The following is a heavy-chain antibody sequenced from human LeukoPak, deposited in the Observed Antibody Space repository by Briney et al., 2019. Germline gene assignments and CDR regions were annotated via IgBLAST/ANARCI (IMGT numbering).Heavy chain of an antibody. CDR3: ARGGYYDSSGYYYVSNYFDY. Sequence: GASVKVSCKASGYTFTGYYMHWVRQAPGQGLEWMGWISAYNGNTNYAQKLQGRVTMTTDTSTSTAYMELRSLRSDDTAVYYCARGGYYDSSGYYYVSNYFDYWGQGTLVTVSS. J-gene: IGHJ4*02. V-gene: IGHV1-18*04. D-gene: IGHD3-22*01. CDR2: ISAYNGNT. CDR1: GYTFTGYY.